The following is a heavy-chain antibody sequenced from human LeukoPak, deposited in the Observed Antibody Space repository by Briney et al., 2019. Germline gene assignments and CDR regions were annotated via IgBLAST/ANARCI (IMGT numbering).Heavy chain of an antibody. J-gene: IGHJ4*02. D-gene: IGHD3-10*01. CDR1: GGSIGSSSYY. CDR2: IYYSGST. V-gene: IGHV4-39*07. CDR3: AREITMVRGVIWE. Sequence: SETLSLTCTVSGGSIGSSSYYWGWIRQPPGQGLEWIGSIYYSGSTYYNPSLKSRVTISVDTSKNQFSLKLSSVTAADTAVYYCAREITMVRGVIWEWGQGTLVTVSS.